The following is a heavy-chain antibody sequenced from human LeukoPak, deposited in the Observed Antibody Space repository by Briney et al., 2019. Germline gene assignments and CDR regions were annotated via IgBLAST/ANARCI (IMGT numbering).Heavy chain of an antibody. Sequence: PSETLSLTCTVSGGSISSSSYYWGWIRQPPGKGLEWIGSIYYSGSTYYNPSLKSRVTISVDTSKNQFSLKLSSVTAADTAVYYCARGDPLSAHDYGDYQLGGAFDIWGQGTMVTVSS. V-gene: IGHV4-39*07. CDR3: ARGDPLSAHDYGDYQLGGAFDI. CDR2: IYYSGST. CDR1: GGSISSSSYY. J-gene: IGHJ3*02. D-gene: IGHD4-17*01.